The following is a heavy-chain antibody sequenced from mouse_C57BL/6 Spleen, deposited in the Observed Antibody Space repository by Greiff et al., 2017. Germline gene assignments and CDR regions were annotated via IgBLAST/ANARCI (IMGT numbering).Heavy chain of an antibody. J-gene: IGHJ3*01. D-gene: IGHD4-1*01. CDR1: GFTIKDYY. CDR3: TTTLGRGFAY. V-gene: IGHV14-1*01. CDR2: IDPEDGDT. Sequence: EVQLQQSGAELVRPGASVKLSCTASGFTIKDYYMHWVKQRPEQGLEWIGRIDPEDGDTDYAPKFQGKATMTADTSSSTAYLQLSSLTSEDAAVYYGTTTLGRGFAYWGQGTLVTVSA.